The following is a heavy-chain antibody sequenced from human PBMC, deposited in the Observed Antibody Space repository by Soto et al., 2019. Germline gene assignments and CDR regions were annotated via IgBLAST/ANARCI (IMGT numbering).Heavy chain of an antibody. J-gene: IGHJ6*02. CDR3: ASLTTGGHYYYGMDV. CDR1: GYTFTGYG. V-gene: IGHV1-2*02. CDR2: INPNSGGT. D-gene: IGHD4-17*01. Sequence: GASVKVSCKASGYTFTGYGMTWVRQAPGQGLEWMGWINPNSGGTNYAQKFQGRVTMTRDTSISTAYMELSRLRSDDTAVYYCASLTTGGHYYYGMDVWGQGTMVTVSS.